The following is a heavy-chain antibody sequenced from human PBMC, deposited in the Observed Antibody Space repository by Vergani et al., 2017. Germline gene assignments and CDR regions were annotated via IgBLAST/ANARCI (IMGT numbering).Heavy chain of an antibody. CDR3: ARVNTETNGHLYYYDYMDV. Sequence: QVQLQQWGGGLLKPSETLSLTCVVNGGSFTSYHWTWIRQSPGEGLVWVGDIDHTGRPDYNPSLKSRLTMSVDKSRNQFSLTLNSVTATDTAIYFCARVNTETNGHLYYYDYMDVWGQGTAVTVS. CDR1: GGSFTSYH. V-gene: IGHV4-34*01. CDR2: IDHTGRP. D-gene: IGHD4-11*01. J-gene: IGHJ6*03.